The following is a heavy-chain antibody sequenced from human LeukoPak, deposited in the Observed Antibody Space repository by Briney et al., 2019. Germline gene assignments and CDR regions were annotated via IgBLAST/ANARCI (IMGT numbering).Heavy chain of an antibody. J-gene: IGHJ4*02. CDR1: GFSFSTDW. D-gene: IGHD6-13*01. Sequence: PGGSLRLSCAASGFSFSTDWVGWVRQAPGKGLEWVANIKHDGSERHYVDSVKGRFTTSRDNAKNSLYLQMNSLRVEDTALYYCVRSQYSSSSWGQGTLVAVSS. V-gene: IGHV3-7*01. CDR2: IKHDGSER. CDR3: VRSQYSSSS.